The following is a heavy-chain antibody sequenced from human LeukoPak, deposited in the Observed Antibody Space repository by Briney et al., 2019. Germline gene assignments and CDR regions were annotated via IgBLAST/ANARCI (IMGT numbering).Heavy chain of an antibody. CDR3: GRGLDWYQLLQA. D-gene: IGHD2-2*01. CDR1: GGSVSSNNHY. Sequence: PSETLSLTCSVSGGSVSSNNHYWTWIRQPPGKGLEWIGYISYSGNTYYNPSLKSRLIISVDTSKNQFSLNLISVTAADTAVYYCGRGLDWYQLLQAWGQGTLVTVSS. V-gene: IGHV4-30-4*01. CDR2: ISYSGNT. J-gene: IGHJ5*02.